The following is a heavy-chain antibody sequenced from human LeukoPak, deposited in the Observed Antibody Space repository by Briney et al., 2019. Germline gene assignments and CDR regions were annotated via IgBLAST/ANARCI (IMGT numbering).Heavy chain of an antibody. J-gene: IGHJ4*02. V-gene: IGHV3-9*01. CDR2: ITWNSGSR. CDR3: AKEAGRDDFWDYFDC. CDR1: GFTFDDYA. Sequence: PGGSLRLSCAASGFTFDDYATHWVRQVPGKGLEWVSGITWNSGSRGYADSVKGRFTISRDNAKNSLYLQMNSLSPEDTALYYCAKEAGRDDFWDYFDCWGQGTLVTVSS. D-gene: IGHD5-24*01.